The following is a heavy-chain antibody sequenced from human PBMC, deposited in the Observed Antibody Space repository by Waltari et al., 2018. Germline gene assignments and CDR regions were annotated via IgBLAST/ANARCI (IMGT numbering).Heavy chain of an antibody. D-gene: IGHD1-1*01. CDR1: GITFSDSS. J-gene: IGHJ3*02. CDR2: IRSEANSYAT. CDR3: TRSGTTTVAFDI. Sequence: EVQLVDSGGDLVQPGGSLKLSCAASGITFSDSSIHWVRQAPGKGLEWVCRIRSEANSYATAFAASVNGRFTIFRDDSKKTAYLQMNTLMSEDTALYYCTRSGTTTVAFDIWGQGTMVTVSS. V-gene: IGHV3-73*01.